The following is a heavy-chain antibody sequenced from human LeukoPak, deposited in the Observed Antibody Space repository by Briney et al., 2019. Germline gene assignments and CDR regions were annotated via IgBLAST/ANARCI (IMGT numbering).Heavy chain of an antibody. V-gene: IGHV4-30-4*08. CDR2: IYYSGST. D-gene: IGHD4-23*01. CDR1: GGSISSGDYY. CDR3: AREVRTTNYGGHVDY. J-gene: IGHJ4*02. Sequence: SQTLSLTCTVSGGSISSGDYYWSWIRQPPGKGLEWIGYIYYSGSTYYNPSLKSRVTISVDTSKNQFSLKLNSVTAADTAVYYCAREVRTTNYGGHVDYWGQGTLVTVSS.